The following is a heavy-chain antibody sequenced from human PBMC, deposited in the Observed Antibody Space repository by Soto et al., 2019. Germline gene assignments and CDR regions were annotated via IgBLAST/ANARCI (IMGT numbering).Heavy chain of an antibody. D-gene: IGHD3-10*01. V-gene: IGHV1-18*04. Sequence: ASVKVSGKASGYTFTSYGISWVRQAPGQGLEWMGWISAYNGNTNYAQKLQGRVTMTTDTSTSTAYMELRSLRSDDTAVYYCASPGSPYYYYGMDVWGQGTTVTVSS. J-gene: IGHJ6*02. CDR1: GYTFTSYG. CDR3: ASPGSPYYYYGMDV. CDR2: ISAYNGNT.